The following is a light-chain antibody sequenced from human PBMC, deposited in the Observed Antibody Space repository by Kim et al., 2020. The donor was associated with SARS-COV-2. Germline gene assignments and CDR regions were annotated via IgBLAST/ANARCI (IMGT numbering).Light chain of an antibody. CDR2: QDN. V-gene: IGLV3-1*01. Sequence: SYELTQPPSVSVSPGQTASITCSGDKLGDKHACWYQQKPGQPPVLVIYQDNKRPSGIPERFSGSNSGNTATLTISGTQAMDEADYYCQAWDTSTTYVFGT. CDR1: KLGDKH. J-gene: IGLJ1*01. CDR3: QAWDTSTTYV.